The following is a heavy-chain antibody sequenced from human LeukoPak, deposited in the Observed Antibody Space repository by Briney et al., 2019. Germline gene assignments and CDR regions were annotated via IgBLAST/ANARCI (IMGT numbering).Heavy chain of an antibody. CDR3: ARPLGSGRGYFGMDV. CDR1: GFTFSSYS. CDR2: ISSSSSTI. Sequence: GGSLRLSCAASGFTFSSYSMNWVRQAPGKGLEWVSYISSSSSTIYYADSVKGRFTISRDNAKNSLYLQMNSLRAEDTAVYYCARPLGSGRGYFGMDVWGQGTTVTVSS. J-gene: IGHJ6*02. D-gene: IGHD6-19*01. V-gene: IGHV3-48*04.